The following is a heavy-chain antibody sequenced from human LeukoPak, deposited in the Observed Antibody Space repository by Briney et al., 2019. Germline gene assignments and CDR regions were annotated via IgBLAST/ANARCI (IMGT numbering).Heavy chain of an antibody. J-gene: IGHJ4*02. D-gene: IGHD6-19*01. V-gene: IGHV3-23*01. Sequence: GGSLRLSCAASGFTFSSYAMSWVRQAPGKGVEWVSAISGSGGSTYYADSVKGRFTISRDNSKNTLYLQMNSLRAEDTAVYYCAKYSYAVAGTGIDYWGQGTLVTVSS. CDR3: AKYSYAVAGTGIDY. CDR2: ISGSGGST. CDR1: GFTFSSYA.